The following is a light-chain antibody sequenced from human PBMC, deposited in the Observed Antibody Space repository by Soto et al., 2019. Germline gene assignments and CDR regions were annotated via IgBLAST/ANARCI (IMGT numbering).Light chain of an antibody. CDR1: QSVSSSY. J-gene: IGKJ1*01. Sequence: IVLTQSPGTLYLSPGERATLSCRASQSVSSSYLAWYQQKPGQAPRLLIYGASSRATGFPDRFSGSGSGTDFTLTISRLEPEDFAVYYCQRYGSSPRSFGQGTKVEIK. V-gene: IGKV3-20*01. CDR2: GAS. CDR3: QRYGSSPRS.